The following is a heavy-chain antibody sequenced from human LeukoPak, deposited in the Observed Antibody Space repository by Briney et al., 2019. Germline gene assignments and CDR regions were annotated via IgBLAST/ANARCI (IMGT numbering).Heavy chain of an antibody. CDR3: AKKCGSTIAVAGENWFDP. CDR1: GFTFSSYW. CDR2: ISGSGGST. Sequence: GGSLRLSCAASGFTFSSYWMSWVRQAPGKGLEWVSAISGSGGSTYYADSVKGRFTISRDNSKNTLYLQMNSLRAEDTAVYYCAKKCGSTIAVAGENWFDPWGQGTLVTVSS. V-gene: IGHV3-23*01. J-gene: IGHJ5*02. D-gene: IGHD6-19*01.